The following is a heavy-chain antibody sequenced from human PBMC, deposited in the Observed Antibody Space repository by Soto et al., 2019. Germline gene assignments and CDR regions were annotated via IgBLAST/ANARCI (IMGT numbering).Heavy chain of an antibody. D-gene: IGHD5-12*01. Sequence: TLSLTCTVSGGSISSGGYYWRWIRQHPGKGLEWIGYIYYSGSTYYNPSLKSRVTISVDTSKNQFSLKLSSVTAADTAVYYCARDRVNGYNWYYYYGMDVWGQGTTVTVSS. V-gene: IGHV4-31*03. CDR2: IYYSGST. J-gene: IGHJ6*02. CDR3: ARDRVNGYNWYYYYGMDV. CDR1: GGSISSGGYY.